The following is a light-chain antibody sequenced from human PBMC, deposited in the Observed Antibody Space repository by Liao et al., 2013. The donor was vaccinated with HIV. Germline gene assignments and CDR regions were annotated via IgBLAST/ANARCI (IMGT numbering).Light chain of an antibody. CDR2: YDS. V-gene: IGLV3-21*01. CDR1: NIGSKS. J-gene: IGLJ3*02. CDR3: LAWDSSTAPWV. Sequence: SYVLTQPPSVSVAPGKTARITCGGNNIGSKSVHWYQQKPGQAPVLVIYYDSDRPSGIPERFSGSNSGNTATLAISGTQAMDEADYYCLAWDSSTAPWVFGGGTKLTVL.